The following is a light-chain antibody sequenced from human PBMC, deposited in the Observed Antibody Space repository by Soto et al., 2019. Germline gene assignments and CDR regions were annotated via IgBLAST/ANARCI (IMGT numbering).Light chain of an antibody. Sequence: EIVLTQSPSTLSLSPGERATLSCRASQSVSSYLAWYQQKPGQAPRLLIYDASNRATGIPARFSGSGSGTDFTLTISSXEPEDLAVYYCQQRSNWPLTFGGGTKVDIK. CDR2: DAS. CDR3: QQRSNWPLT. J-gene: IGKJ4*01. V-gene: IGKV3-11*01. CDR1: QSVSSY.